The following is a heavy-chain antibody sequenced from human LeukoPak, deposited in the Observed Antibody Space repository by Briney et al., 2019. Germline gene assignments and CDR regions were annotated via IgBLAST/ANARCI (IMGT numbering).Heavy chain of an antibody. CDR3: ARMPGYCSSTSCYLFGMDV. CDR1: GGSITSSGYY. J-gene: IGHJ6*02. CDR2: IYYSGST. V-gene: IGHV4-39*01. Sequence: SETLSLTCTVSGGSITSSGYYWGWIRQPPGKGLEWTGSIYYSGSTHYNPSLKSRVTISADTSKNQFSLKVSSVTAADTAVYYCARMPGYCSSTSCYLFGMDVWGQGTTVTVSS. D-gene: IGHD2-2*01.